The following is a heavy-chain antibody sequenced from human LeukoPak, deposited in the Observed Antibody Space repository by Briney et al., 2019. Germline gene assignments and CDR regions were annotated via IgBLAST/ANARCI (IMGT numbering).Heavy chain of an antibody. CDR2: IYSGGST. J-gene: IGHJ4*02. Sequence: QPGGSLRLSCAASGFTVSSYYMSWVRQAPGKGLEWVSIIYSGGSTYYADSVKGRFTISRDNSKNTLYLQMNSLRAEDTAVYYCARDREQQLVGDNYFDYWGQGTLVTVSS. CDR1: GFTVSSYY. CDR3: ARDREQQLVGDNYFDY. D-gene: IGHD6-13*01. V-gene: IGHV3-66*01.